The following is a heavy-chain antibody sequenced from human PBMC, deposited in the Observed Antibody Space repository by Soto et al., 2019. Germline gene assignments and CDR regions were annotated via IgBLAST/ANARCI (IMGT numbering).Heavy chain of an antibody. V-gene: IGHV6-1*01. Sequence: SKSLSLTCAISGASVSSNGFAWNWIRQSPSRGLEWLGRTYYRSKWYNDYAVSVKSRITTNPDTSKNQFSLQLNSVTPEDTAVYYCARDLSYSSGASSNRNYNSYGLDVWGQGTTVTFSS. CDR2: TYYRSKWYN. CDR1: GASVSSNGFA. J-gene: IGHJ6*02. D-gene: IGHD6-19*01. CDR3: ARDLSYSSGASSNRNYNSYGLDV.